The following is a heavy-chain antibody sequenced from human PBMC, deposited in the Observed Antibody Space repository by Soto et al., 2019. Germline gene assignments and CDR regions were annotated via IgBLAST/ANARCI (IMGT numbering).Heavy chain of an antibody. CDR1: GFTFSSYA. J-gene: IGHJ6*03. V-gene: IGHV3-23*01. CDR2: ISGGGYTT. CDR3: SKAGGSRYCSSSSCPMDV. D-gene: IGHD2-2*01. Sequence: GGSLRLSCAASGFTFSSYAMNWVRQAPGKGLEWVSVISGGGYTTYYADSVKGRFAISRDNSKNTLYLQMNSLRAEDTAVYYCSKAGGSRYCSSSSCPMDVWGKGTTVTVSS.